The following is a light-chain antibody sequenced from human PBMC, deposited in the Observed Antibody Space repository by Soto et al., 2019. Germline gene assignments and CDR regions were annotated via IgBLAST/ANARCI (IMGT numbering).Light chain of an antibody. Sequence: QSALTQPASVSGSPGQSITISCTGSSGDIGDYKYVSWYKQHPGKAPKLLIYGNSNRPSGVPDRFSGSKSGTSASLAITGLQAEDEADYYCQSYDSSLRGVVFGGGTKLTVL. CDR3: QSYDSSLRGVV. CDR1: SGDIGDYKY. CDR2: GNS. V-gene: IGLV2-14*01. J-gene: IGLJ2*01.